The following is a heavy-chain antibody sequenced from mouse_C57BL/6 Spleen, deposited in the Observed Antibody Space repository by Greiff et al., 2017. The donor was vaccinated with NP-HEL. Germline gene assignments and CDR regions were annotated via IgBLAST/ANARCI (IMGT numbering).Heavy chain of an antibody. V-gene: IGHV1-55*01. CDR1: GYTFTSYW. Sequence: QVQLQQPGAELVKPGASVKMSCKASGYTFTSYWITWVKQRPGQGLEWIGDIYPGSGSTNYNEKFKSKATLTVDTSSSTAYMQLSSLTSEDSAVYYCARLWIYYGSSWFAYWGQGTLVTVSA. D-gene: IGHD1-1*01. J-gene: IGHJ3*01. CDR2: IYPGSGST. CDR3: ARLWIYYGSSWFAY.